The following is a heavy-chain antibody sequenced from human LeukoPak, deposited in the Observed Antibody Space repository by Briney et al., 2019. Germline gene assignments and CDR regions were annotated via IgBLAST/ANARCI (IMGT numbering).Heavy chain of an antibody. Sequence: RGALRPSLAAPGFTFSSYGMHRVRQAPGKGAGRVAVISYDGSNKYYADSVKGRFTISRDNSKNTLYLQMNSLRAEDTAVYYCAKKDGYSYGYDYWGQGTLVTVSS. J-gene: IGHJ4*02. V-gene: IGHV3-30*18. D-gene: IGHD5-18*01. CDR1: GFTFSSYG. CDR2: ISYDGSNK. CDR3: AKKDGYSYGYDY.